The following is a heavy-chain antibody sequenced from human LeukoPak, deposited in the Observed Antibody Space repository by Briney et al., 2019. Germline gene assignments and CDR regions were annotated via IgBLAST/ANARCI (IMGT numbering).Heavy chain of an antibody. D-gene: IGHD2-8*01. CDR1: GYTFTGYY. V-gene: IGHV1-2*06. Sequence: ASVKVSCKASGYTFTGYYIHWVRQAPGQGLEWMGRINPSNGGTNYAQNFQGRVTMTRVTSINTAYMELSSLTSDDTAVYYCARDGTKSPLLIYYYYGVDVWGQGTTVTVSS. CDR2: INPSNGGT. CDR3: ARDGTKSPLLIYYYYGVDV. J-gene: IGHJ6*02.